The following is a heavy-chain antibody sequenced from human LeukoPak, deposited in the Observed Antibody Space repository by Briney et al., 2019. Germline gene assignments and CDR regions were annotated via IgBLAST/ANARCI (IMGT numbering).Heavy chain of an antibody. Sequence: PSETLSLTCTVSGGSISSSSYYWGWIRQPPGKGLEWIGSIHYSGSTYYNPSLKSRVTISVDTSKNQFSLKLSSVTAADTAVYYCARVLVGATDYWGQGTLVTVSS. J-gene: IGHJ4*02. CDR2: IHYSGST. CDR1: GGSISSSSYY. D-gene: IGHD1-26*01. CDR3: ARVLVGATDY. V-gene: IGHV4-39*07.